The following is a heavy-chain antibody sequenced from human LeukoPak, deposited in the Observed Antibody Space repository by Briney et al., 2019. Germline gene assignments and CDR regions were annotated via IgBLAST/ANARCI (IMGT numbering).Heavy chain of an antibody. CDR2: IYYTGIT. V-gene: IGHV4-59*11. Sequence: SETLSLTCTVSGGSISGQYWSLIRQPPGKGLEWIGYIYYTGITKYNPSFKSRVTISVDTSKNQFSLRLTSVTAADTAGYYCARVSFHYHSGNYGWYFDSWGQGTLVTVSS. CDR3: ARVSFHYHSGNYGWYFDS. D-gene: IGHD3-10*01. CDR1: GGSISGQY. J-gene: IGHJ4*02.